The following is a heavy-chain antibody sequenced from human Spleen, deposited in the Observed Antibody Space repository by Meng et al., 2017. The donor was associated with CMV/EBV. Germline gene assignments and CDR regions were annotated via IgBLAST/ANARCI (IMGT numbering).Heavy chain of an antibody. J-gene: IGHJ6*02. Sequence: GESLKISCAASGFTFSNYAMSWVRQAPGRGLEWVSVIYSGGISSSYADSAKGRFTISRLNARNSVFLQMDSLKAEDTAVYYCGRVPGVGMSFYYGLDVWGRGTTVTVSS. CDR3: GRVPGVGMSFYYGLDV. CDR1: GFTFSNYA. V-gene: IGHV3-23*03. CDR2: IYSGGISS. D-gene: IGHD3-3*01.